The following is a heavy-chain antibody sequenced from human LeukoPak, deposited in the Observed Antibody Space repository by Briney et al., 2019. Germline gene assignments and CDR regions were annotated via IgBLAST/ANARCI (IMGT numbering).Heavy chain of an antibody. Sequence: GGSLRLSCAASGFSFSSKAMSWVRQAPGKGLEWVSAIINSGGSTYYADSVKGRFTISRDNSKNTLYLQMNSLRAEDTALYYCAKDIYGDYGGLDYWGRGTLVTVSS. CDR2: IINSGGST. CDR1: GFSFSSKA. CDR3: AKDIYGDYGGLDY. J-gene: IGHJ4*02. D-gene: IGHD4-17*01. V-gene: IGHV3-23*01.